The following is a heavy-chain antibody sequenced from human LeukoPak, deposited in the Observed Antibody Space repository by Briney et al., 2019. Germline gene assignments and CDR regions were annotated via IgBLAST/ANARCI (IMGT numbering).Heavy chain of an antibody. CDR3: AKNRVVPVVRDAFDI. D-gene: IGHD3-22*01. CDR2: ISRSGDST. CDR1: GFTFSSYS. Sequence: QPGGSRRLSCAASGFTFSSYSMNWVRQTPGKGLEWVSVISRSGDSTYYADSLKGRFTISRDNSKNTLFLQVISLRVEDTAVYYCAKNRVVPVVRDAFDIWGQGTMVTVSS. V-gene: IGHV3-23*01. J-gene: IGHJ3*02.